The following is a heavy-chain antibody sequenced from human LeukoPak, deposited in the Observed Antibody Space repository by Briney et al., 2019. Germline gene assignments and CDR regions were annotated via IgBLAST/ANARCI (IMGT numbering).Heavy chain of an antibody. V-gene: IGHV1-18*01. CDR3: ARDRGIWFGELLQIPFDN. J-gene: IGHJ4*02. Sequence: GASVKVSCKASGETLTKYGISWVRQAPGQGLEWMGWISVYNGDTNYAQKFQGRVTMTTDTSTSTAYMELRSLRSDDTAFYYCARDRGIWFGELLQIPFDNWGQGTLVTVSS. CDR1: GETLTKYG. D-gene: IGHD3-10*01. CDR2: ISVYNGDT.